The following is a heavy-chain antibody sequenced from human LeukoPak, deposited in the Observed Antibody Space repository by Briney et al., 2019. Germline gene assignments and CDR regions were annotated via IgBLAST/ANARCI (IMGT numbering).Heavy chain of an antibody. CDR3: ARLSLGYCSSTICYNPDY. V-gene: IGHV4-39*01. CDR1: GGSISSSSYY. Sequence: SETLSLTCTVSGGSISSSSYYWGWIRQPPGKGLEWIGSIYHSGSTYYNPSLKSRVTISVDTSKNQFSLKLSSVTAADTAVYYCARLSLGYCSSTICYNPDYWGQGTLATVSS. D-gene: IGHD2-2*02. J-gene: IGHJ4*02. CDR2: IYHSGST.